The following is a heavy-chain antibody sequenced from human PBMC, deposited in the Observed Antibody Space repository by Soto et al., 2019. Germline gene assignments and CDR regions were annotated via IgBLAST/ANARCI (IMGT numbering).Heavy chain of an antibody. CDR1: GFSFDDYA. V-gene: IGHV3-9*01. Sequence: GGSLRLSCAASGFSFDDYAMHWVRQAPGKGLEWVSTISWNSDNIGYADSVKGRFTVSRDNAKNSLYLQMNSLRPEDTALYYCAKDITGGASAYSRGWYSFSYYYYGLDVWGQGTMVTVSS. J-gene: IGHJ6*02. CDR2: ISWNSDNI. CDR3: AKDITGGASAYSRGWYSFSYYYYGLDV. D-gene: IGHD6-19*01.